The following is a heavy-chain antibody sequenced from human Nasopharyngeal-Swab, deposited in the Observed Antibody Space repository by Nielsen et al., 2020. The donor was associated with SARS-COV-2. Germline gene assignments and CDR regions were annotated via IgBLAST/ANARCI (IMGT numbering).Heavy chain of an antibody. CDR3: AKMRWELLLDGFDI. Sequence: GESLKISCAASGFTFINFAMSWVRQVQGKGLEWVSTISGGGGSTYYADSVKGRFTISRDNSKSTLYLQMNNVRAEDTAIYHCAKMRWELLLDGFDIWGQGTMVTVSS. D-gene: IGHD1-26*01. CDR2: ISGGGGST. CDR1: GFTFINFA. V-gene: IGHV3-23*01. J-gene: IGHJ3*02.